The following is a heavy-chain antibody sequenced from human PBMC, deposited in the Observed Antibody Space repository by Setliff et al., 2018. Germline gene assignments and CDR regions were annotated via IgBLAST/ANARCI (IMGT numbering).Heavy chain of an antibody. CDR3: AREGVDTRSSTDYRYYMDV. V-gene: IGHV1-69*05. CDR2: TIPIFGST. Sequence: ASVKVSCKASGGTFSSYGISWVRQAPGQGLEWMGGTIPIFGSTNYAQKFQDRVTIITDESTSTADMELRSLRTKDTAVYYCAREGVDTRSSTDYRYYMDVWGKGTTVTVSS. D-gene: IGHD5-18*01. CDR1: GGTFSSYG. J-gene: IGHJ6*03.